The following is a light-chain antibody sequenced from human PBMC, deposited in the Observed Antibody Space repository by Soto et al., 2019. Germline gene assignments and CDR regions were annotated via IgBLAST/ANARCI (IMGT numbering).Light chain of an antibody. CDR1: QDVSND. CDR3: LQHTYIWS. CDR2: GAS. V-gene: IGKV1-17*02. J-gene: IGKJ1*01. Sequence: DSQRTQSPPSLSASVGDRVTITCRASQDVSNDLGWFQQKPGKAPKRLIFGASNLESGVPSRFSGTGSGTEFILTITNLQPEDFATYYCLQHTYIWSFGQGTKVDIK.